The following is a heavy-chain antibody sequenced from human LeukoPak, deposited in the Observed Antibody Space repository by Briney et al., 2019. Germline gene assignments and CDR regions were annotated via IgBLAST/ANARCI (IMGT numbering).Heavy chain of an antibody. D-gene: IGHD5-18*01. CDR1: GGSISTSFY. CDR3: ARRDSPARWFDP. J-gene: IGHJ5*02. Sequence: SETLSLTCTVTGGSISTSFYCNWIRQPPGKALEWIVSTHYSGSSSYNPSLNSRVSMYLDTSRNQCSLRLTAVTAADTAVYYCARRDSPARWFDPWGQGTLVTVSS. CDR2: THYSGSS. V-gene: IGHV4-39*01.